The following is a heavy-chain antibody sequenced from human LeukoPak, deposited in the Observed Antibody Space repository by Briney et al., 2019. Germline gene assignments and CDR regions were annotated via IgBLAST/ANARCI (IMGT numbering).Heavy chain of an antibody. CDR1: GFTFSDYY. CDR2: ISSSSSYT. CDR3: ARGILYPAFYFDY. V-gene: IGHV3-11*03. Sequence: GGSLRLSCAASGFTFSDYYMSWIRQAPGRGLEWVSYISSSSSYTNYADSVKGRFTISRDNAKNSLFLQMNSLRAEDTAVYYCARGILYPAFYFDYWGQGTLVTVSS. D-gene: IGHD3-3*02. J-gene: IGHJ4*02.